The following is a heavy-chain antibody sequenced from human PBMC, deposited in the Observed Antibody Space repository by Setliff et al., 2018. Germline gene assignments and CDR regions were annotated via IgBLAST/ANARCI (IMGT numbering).Heavy chain of an antibody. CDR1: GYTFTSYG. D-gene: IGHD5-12*01. Sequence: ASVKVSCKASGYTFTSYGISWVRQAPGQGLEWMGWISAYNGNTNYAQKLQGRVTMTTDTSTSTAYVELRSLRSDDTAVYYCARVNSGYDGGSNWGQGTLVTVLL. CDR2: ISAYNGNT. CDR3: ARVNSGYDGGSN. J-gene: IGHJ4*02. V-gene: IGHV1-18*01.